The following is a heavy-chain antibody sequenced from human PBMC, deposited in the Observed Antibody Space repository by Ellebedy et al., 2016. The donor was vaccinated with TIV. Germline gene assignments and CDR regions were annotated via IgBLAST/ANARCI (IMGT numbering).Heavy chain of an antibody. Sequence: ASVKVSCXASGGTGTKHPLSWVRQAPGQSLEWMGWINTGNDNTKYSQSFQGRVTITSDTSATTAYMELSSLRSEDTATYYCATREWLDPMDVWGQGTTVTVSS. V-gene: IGHV1-3*04. J-gene: IGHJ6*02. CDR3: ATREWLDPMDV. CDR1: GGTGTKHP. CDR2: INTGNDNT. D-gene: IGHD3-3*01.